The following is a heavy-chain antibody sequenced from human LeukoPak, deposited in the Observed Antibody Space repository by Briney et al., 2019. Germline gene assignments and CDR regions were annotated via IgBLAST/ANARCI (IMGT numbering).Heavy chain of an antibody. Sequence: SETLSLTCAVYGGSFSGYYWSWIRQPPGKGLEWIGEINHSGSTNYNPSLKSRVTISVDTSKNQFSLKLSSVTAADTAVYHCAGMYYYPSGSYSKFDYWGQGTLVTVSS. V-gene: IGHV4-34*01. J-gene: IGHJ4*02. CDR3: AGMYYYPSGSYSKFDY. CDR1: GGSFSGYY. D-gene: IGHD3-10*01. CDR2: INHSGST.